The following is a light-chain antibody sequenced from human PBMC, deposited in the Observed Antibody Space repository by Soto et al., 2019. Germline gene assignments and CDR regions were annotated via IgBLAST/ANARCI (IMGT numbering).Light chain of an antibody. CDR2: DAS. J-gene: IGKJ4*01. V-gene: IGKV3-20*01. CDR1: HSVSGRY. CDR3: QQYGSSPLLT. Sequence: IVLTQSPDTLSLSPGEGATLSCRASHSVSGRYLAWYQQKPGQAPRLLIYDASSRATGIPDRFSGSGSGTDVTLTSSSLEPEDAAVYYCQQYGSSPLLTFGGGTKVEIK.